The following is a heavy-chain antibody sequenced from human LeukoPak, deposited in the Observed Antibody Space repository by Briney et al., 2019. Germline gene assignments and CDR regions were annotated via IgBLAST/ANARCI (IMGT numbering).Heavy chain of an antibody. D-gene: IGHD6-13*01. CDR3: ASEGIAAAADI. Sequence: GGSLRLSCAASGFTFSSYGMHWVRQAPGKGLEWVAVISYDGSNKYYADSVKGRFTISRDNSKNTLYLQMNSLRAEDTAEYYCASEGIAAAADIWGQGTMVTVSS. V-gene: IGHV3-30*03. CDR1: GFTFSSYG. J-gene: IGHJ3*02. CDR2: ISYDGSNK.